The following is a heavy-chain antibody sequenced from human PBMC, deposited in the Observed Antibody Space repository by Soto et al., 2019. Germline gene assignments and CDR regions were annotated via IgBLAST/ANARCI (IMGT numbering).Heavy chain of an antibody. V-gene: IGHV3-23*05. D-gene: IGHD2-2*01. J-gene: IGHJ4*02. Sequence: EVQLLESGGDLVQPGGSLRLSCAASGFTFTHYLITWVRQAPGKGLEWVSSIDKSGGDTYYADSVTGRFTISRDNSKNTLYLQMSGLRAEDSSLYYCAKDTYSRSWYFWGQGTLVTVSS. CDR2: IDKSGGDT. CDR3: AKDTYSRSWYF. CDR1: GFTFTHYL.